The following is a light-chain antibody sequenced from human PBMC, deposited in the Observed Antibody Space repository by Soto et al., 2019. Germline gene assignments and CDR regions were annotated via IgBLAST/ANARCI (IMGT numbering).Light chain of an antibody. CDR3: LHYHSYPRT. CDR1: QSISSY. CDR2: AAS. J-gene: IGKJ1*01. V-gene: IGKV1-17*01. Sequence: DIQMTQSPSSLSASVGDRVTITGRASQSISSYLNWYQQKPGKAPKLLIYAASSLQSGVPSRFSGSGSGTEFTLTSTGLQPEDFATYYCLHYHSYPRTFGRGTKVDIK.